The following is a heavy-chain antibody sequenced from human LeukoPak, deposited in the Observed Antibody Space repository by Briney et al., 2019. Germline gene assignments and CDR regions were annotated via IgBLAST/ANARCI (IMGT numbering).Heavy chain of an antibody. V-gene: IGHV4-34*01. CDR2: INHSGST. D-gene: IGHD6-13*01. CDR3: ASSGYSSSWGIDY. CDR1: GGSFSGYY. J-gene: IGHJ4*02. Sequence: SETLSLTCAVYGGSFSGYYWSWIRQPPGKGLEWIGEINHSGSTNYNPSLKSRVTISVDTSKNQFSLKLSSVTAADTAVYYCASSGYSSSWGIDYWGQGTLVTVSS.